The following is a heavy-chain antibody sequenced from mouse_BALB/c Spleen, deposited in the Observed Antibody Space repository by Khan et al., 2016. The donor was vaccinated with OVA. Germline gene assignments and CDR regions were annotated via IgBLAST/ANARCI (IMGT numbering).Heavy chain of an antibody. J-gene: IGHJ3*01. Sequence: QIQLVQSGAELVRPGTLVKVSCKASGYAFTNYLIEWVKQRPGQGLEWIGVINPGSGGTNYNEKFKGKATLTADKSSSTAYMQLSSLTSDVSAVXFSAGGGFGGFAYWGQGTLVTVSA. CDR3: AGGGFGGFAY. CDR2: INPGSGGT. D-gene: IGHD3-1*01. CDR1: GYAFTNYL. V-gene: IGHV1-54*03.